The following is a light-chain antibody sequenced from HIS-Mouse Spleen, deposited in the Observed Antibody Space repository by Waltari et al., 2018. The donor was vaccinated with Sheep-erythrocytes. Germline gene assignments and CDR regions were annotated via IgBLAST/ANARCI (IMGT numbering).Light chain of an antibody. CDR1: QSISSY. Sequence: DIQMTQPPSSLSASVGDRVTITCRSSQSISSYLNWYHQKPGKAPTLLIYAASSLQSGVPSRFSGSGSGTDFTLTISSLQPEDFATYYCQQSYSTPRTFGQGTKVEIK. CDR2: AAS. CDR3: QQSYSTPRT. V-gene: IGKV1-39*01. J-gene: IGKJ1*01.